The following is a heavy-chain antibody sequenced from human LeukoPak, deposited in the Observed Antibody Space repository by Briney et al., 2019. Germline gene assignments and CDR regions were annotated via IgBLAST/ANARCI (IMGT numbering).Heavy chain of an antibody. CDR3: ARGDTAMVTHYYYYYYMDV. J-gene: IGHJ6*03. CDR1: GYTLTSYD. Sequence: ASVKVSCKASGYTLTSYDINWVRQATGQGLEWMGWMNPNSGNTGYAQKFQGRVTITRNTSISTAYMELSSLRSEDTAVYYCARGDTAMVTHYYYYYYMDVWGKGTTVTVSS. CDR2: MNPNSGNT. V-gene: IGHV1-8*03. D-gene: IGHD5-18*01.